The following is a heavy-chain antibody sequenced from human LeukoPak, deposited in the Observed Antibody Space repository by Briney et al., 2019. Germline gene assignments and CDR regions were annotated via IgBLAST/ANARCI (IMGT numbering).Heavy chain of an antibody. Sequence: SETLSLTCTVSGGSISSGDYYWSWIRQPPGKGLEWIGYIYYSGSTYYNPSLKSRVTISVDTSKNQFSLKLSSVTAADTAVYYCARFGIMITPFDYWGQGTLVTVSS. V-gene: IGHV4-30-4*01. CDR3: ARFGIMITPFDY. CDR1: GGSISSGDYY. D-gene: IGHD3-16*01. CDR2: IYYSGST. J-gene: IGHJ4*02.